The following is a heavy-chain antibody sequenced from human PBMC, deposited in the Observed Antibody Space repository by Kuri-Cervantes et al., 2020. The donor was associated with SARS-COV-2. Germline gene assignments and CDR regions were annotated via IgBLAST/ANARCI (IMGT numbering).Heavy chain of an antibody. V-gene: IGHV4-30-4*08. Sequence: LRLSCTVSGGSISSGDYYWSWIRQPPGKGLEWIGYIYYSGSTYYNPSLKSRVTISVDTSKNQFSLKLSSVTAADTAVCYCARRSGYDLDFDYWGQGTLVTVSS. J-gene: IGHJ4*02. CDR2: IYYSGST. CDR1: GGSISSGDYY. CDR3: ARRSGYDLDFDY. D-gene: IGHD5-12*01.